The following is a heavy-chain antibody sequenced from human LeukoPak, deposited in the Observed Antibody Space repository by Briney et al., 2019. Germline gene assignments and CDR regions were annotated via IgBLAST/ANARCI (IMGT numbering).Heavy chain of an antibody. D-gene: IGHD3-10*01. V-gene: IGHV4-59*01. CDR1: GGSISIYY. CDR3: ARDRELGY. J-gene: IGHJ4*02. CDR2: IYNSGST. Sequence: PSETLSLTCTVSGGSISIYYWSWIRQPPGKGLEWIGYIYNSGSTNYNPSLKSRATISVDTSKNQFSLKLNSVTAADTAVYYCARDRELGYWGQGTLVAVSS.